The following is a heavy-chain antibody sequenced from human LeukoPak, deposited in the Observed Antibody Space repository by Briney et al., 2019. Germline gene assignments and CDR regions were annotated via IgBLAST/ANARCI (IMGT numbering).Heavy chain of an antibody. CDR1: GFTFSSYA. D-gene: IGHD3-10*01. CDR3: AKKSSMYGSGSYPLDY. J-gene: IGHJ4*02. V-gene: IGHV3-23*01. Sequence: GGSLRLSCAASGFTFSSYAMSWVRQAPGKGLEWVSAISGSGGSTCYADSVKGRFTISRDNSKNTLYLQMNSLRAEDTAVYYCAKKSSMYGSGSYPLDYWGQGTLVTVSP. CDR2: ISGSGGST.